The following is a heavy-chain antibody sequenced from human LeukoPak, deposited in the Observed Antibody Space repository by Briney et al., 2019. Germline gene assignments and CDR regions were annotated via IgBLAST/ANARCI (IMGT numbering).Heavy chain of an antibody. V-gene: IGHV3-48*03. Sequence: GGSLRLSCAASGFTFSSYEMNWVRQAPGKGLEWVSYISSSGSTIYYADSVKGRFTISRDNAKTSLYLQMNSLRAEDTAVFYCARHLSGVTGYTYGRGIDYWGQGTLVTVSS. D-gene: IGHD5-18*01. J-gene: IGHJ4*02. CDR3: ARHLSGVTGYTYGRGIDY. CDR2: ISSSGSTI. CDR1: GFTFSSYE.